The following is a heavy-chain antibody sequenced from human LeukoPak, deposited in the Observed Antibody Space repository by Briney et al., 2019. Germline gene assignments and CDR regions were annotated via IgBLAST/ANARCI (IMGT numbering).Heavy chain of an antibody. Sequence: SETLSLTCPVYGGSPRNNYWSWIRQPPGKGLEWIGEINHSGITNYNPSLKSRVTISVDTSKNQFSLKLSSVTAADTAVYYCARGQRFKHGMVVWRQGTRVTASS. CDR3: ARGQRFKHGMVV. D-gene: IGHD2-2*01. CDR1: GGSPRNNY. J-gene: IGHJ6*02. CDR2: INHSGIT. V-gene: IGHV4-34*01.